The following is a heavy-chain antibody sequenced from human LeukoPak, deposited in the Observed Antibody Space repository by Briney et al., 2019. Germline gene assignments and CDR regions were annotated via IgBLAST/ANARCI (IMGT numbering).Heavy chain of an antibody. D-gene: IGHD1-7*01. CDR1: GYTFTGYY. J-gene: IGHJ4*02. V-gene: IGHV1-2*02. CDR3: ARMITGTLVFGY. CDR2: INPNSGGT. Sequence: RVASVTVSCKASGYTFTGYYMHWVRQAPGQGLEWMGWINPNSGGTNYAQKFQGRVTMTRDTSISTAYMELSRLRSDDTAVNYCARMITGTLVFGYWGQGTLVTVSS.